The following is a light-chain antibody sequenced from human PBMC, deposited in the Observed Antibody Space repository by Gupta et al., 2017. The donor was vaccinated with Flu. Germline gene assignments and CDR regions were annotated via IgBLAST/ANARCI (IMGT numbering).Light chain of an antibody. CDR2: AAS. V-gene: IGKV1-39*01. CDR3: QQTNTNPIT. J-gene: IGKJ5*01. CDR1: QSIGSS. Sequence: DFQMTHPRPSLSASVGDRVTITCRASQSIGSSLNWYQQKPGKAPQLLIYAASSLQSAVPSRFSGSGSGTDFTLTIIRPQPEDFATYYCQQTNTNPITFGRGTQLEIK.